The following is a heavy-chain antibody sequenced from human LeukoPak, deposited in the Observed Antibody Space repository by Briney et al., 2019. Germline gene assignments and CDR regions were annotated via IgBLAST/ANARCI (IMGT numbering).Heavy chain of an antibody. D-gene: IGHD5-12*01. V-gene: IGHV3-30*18. CDR3: AKDPTGYSGFYPFDY. Sequence: GGSLRLSCVASGFTFSNYGMHWVRHAPGKGLQWVAVISYDGSNKYYADSVKGRFTISRDNSKSTLFLQMNSLRAEDTAVYYCAKDPTGYSGFYPFDYWGQGTLVTVSS. CDR2: ISYDGSNK. CDR1: GFTFSNYG. J-gene: IGHJ4*02.